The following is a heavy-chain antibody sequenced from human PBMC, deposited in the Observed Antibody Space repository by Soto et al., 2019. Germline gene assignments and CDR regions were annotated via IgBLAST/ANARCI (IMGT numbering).Heavy chain of an antibody. V-gene: IGHV3-7*01. CDR1: GFTFSSYW. Sequence: GGSLRLSCAASGFTFSSYWMSCVRQAPGKGLEWVANIKQDGSEKYYVDSVKGRFTISRDNAKNSLYLQMNSLRAEDTAVYYCARGDYDYPGVLFDKWGQGTLVTVSS. CDR3: ARGDYDYPGVLFDK. CDR2: IKQDGSEK. J-gene: IGHJ4*02. D-gene: IGHD5-12*01.